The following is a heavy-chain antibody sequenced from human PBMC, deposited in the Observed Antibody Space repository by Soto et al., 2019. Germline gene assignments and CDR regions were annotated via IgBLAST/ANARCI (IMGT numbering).Heavy chain of an antibody. V-gene: IGHV4-31*03. J-gene: IGHJ4*02. Sequence: SETLSLTCPVSGGSISSGGYYWSWIRQHPGKGLEWIGYIYYSGSTYYNPSLKSRVTISVDTSKNQFSLKLSSVTAADTAVYYCARGGPDVYYDSSGYYDVAPFDYWGQGTLVTVSS. CDR1: GGSISSGGYY. D-gene: IGHD3-22*01. CDR3: ARGGPDVYYDSSGYYDVAPFDY. CDR2: IYYSGST.